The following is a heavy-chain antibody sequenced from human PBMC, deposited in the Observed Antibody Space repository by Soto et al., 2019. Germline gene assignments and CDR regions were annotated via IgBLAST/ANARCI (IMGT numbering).Heavy chain of an antibody. CDR1: GFSLSTSGMR. CDR3: ERTNSSGWTFGY. D-gene: IGHD6-19*01. J-gene: IGHJ4*01. CDR2: IDWDDDK. V-gene: IGHV2-70*04. Sequence: SGPTLVNPTHTLTLTCTFSGFSLSTSGMRVSWIRQPPGKALDWLARIDWDDDKFYSTSLKTRLTISKDTSKNQVVLTMTNMDTVDTATYYCERTNSSGWTFGYGGHGTM.